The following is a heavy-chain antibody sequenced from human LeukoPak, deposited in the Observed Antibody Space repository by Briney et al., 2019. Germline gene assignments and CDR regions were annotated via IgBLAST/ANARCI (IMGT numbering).Heavy chain of an antibody. CDR3: ARYQRWLQFFDY. CDR2: IYYSGST. Sequence: PSETLSLTCTVSGGSISSGDYYWSWISQPPGKGLEWIGYIYYSGSTYYNPSLKSRVTISVDTSKNQFSLKLSSVTAADTAVYYCARYQRWLQFFDYWGQGTLVTVSS. D-gene: IGHD5-12*01. J-gene: IGHJ4*02. CDR1: GGSISSGDYY. V-gene: IGHV4-30-4*01.